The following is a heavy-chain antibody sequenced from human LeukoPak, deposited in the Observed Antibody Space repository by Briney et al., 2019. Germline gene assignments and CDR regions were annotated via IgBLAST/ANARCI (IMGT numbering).Heavy chain of an antibody. J-gene: IGHJ4*02. D-gene: IGHD6-19*01. Sequence: SVKVSCKASGGTFSSYTISWVRQAPGQGLEWMGRIIPILVIANYAQKFQGRVTITADKSTSKAYMELSSLRSEDTAVYYCARHTHSSGWVFDYWGQGTLVTVSS. CDR1: GGTFSSYT. CDR2: IIPILVIA. CDR3: ARHTHSSGWVFDY. V-gene: IGHV1-69*02.